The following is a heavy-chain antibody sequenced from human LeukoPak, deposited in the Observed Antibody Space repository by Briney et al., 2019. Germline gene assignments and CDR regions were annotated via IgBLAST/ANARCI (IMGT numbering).Heavy chain of an antibody. J-gene: IGHJ6*03. V-gene: IGHV3-21*05. Sequence: PGGSLRLSCAASGFTFSSYGMTWVRQAPGKGLEWVSYISSSSSYIYYADSVKGRFTISRDNAKNSLYLQMNSLRAEDTAVYYCARVRGNSSSWFPYYYYYYYMDVWGKGTTVTVSS. D-gene: IGHD6-13*01. CDR2: ISSSSSYI. CDR1: GFTFSSYG. CDR3: ARVRGNSSSWFPYYYYYYYMDV.